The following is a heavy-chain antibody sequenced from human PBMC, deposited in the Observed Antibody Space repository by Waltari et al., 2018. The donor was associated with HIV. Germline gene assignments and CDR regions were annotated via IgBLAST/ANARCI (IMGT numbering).Heavy chain of an antibody. V-gene: IGHV3-15*01. J-gene: IGHJ6*02. D-gene: IGHD2-15*01. Sequence: EVQLVESGGGLVKPGDSLRLSCAASGFTFPNAWMTWVRQAPGKRPEWLGRSKSNTEPGQITDYAAPVKDSFIISRDDSKNTRYLQINSRKIEDTAVYYCTTRSRPSYYFGLDVWGQGTTGTVSS. CDR2: SKSNTEPGQIT. CDR3: TTRSRPSYYFGLDV. CDR1: GFTFPNAW.